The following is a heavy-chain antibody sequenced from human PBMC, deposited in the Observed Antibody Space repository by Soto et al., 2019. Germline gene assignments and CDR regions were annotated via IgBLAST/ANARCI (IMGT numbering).Heavy chain of an antibody. J-gene: IGHJ5*02. CDR3: ARDPPSSWYDLGWFDP. CDR2: ISSSSSYI. Sequence: GGSLRLSCAASGFTFSSYSMNWVRQAPGKGLEWVSSISSSSSYIYYADSVKGRFTISRDNAKNSLYLQMNSLRAEDTAVYYCARDPPSSWYDLGWFDPWGQGTLVTAPQ. D-gene: IGHD6-13*01. V-gene: IGHV3-21*01. CDR1: GFTFSSYS.